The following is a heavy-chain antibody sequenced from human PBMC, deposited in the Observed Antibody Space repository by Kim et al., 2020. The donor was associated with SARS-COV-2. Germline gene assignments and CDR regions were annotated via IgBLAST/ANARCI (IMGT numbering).Heavy chain of an antibody. D-gene: IGHD6-13*01. CDR3: TSSWANHNY. CDR1: GFTFRSYW. CDR2: IKSDTGGATT. Sequence: GGSLRLSCAASGFTFRSYWMRWVRQAPGKGLVWVGRIKSDTGGATTDYAAHVRGSFTSYNDDNTHSLQLKSKRLKNSAADVYYSTSSWANHNYCG. V-gene: IGHV3-15*01. J-gene: IGHJ4*01.